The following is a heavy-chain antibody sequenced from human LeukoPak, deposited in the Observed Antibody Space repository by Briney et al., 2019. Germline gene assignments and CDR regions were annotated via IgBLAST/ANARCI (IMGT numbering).Heavy chain of an antibody. V-gene: IGHV4-39*01. CDR1: GGSISSSSYY. D-gene: IGHD3-10*01. CDR3: ATKSYGSARWFDP. J-gene: IGHJ5*02. CDR2: IYYSGST. Sequence: SETLSLTCTVSGGSISSSSYYWGWIRQPPGKGLEWIGSIYYSGSTYYNPSLKSRVTISVDTSKNQFSLKLSSVTAADTAVYYCATKSYGSARWFDPWGQGTLDTVSS.